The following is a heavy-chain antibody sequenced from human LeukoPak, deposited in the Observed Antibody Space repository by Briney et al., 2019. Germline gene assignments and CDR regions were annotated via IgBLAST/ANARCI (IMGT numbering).Heavy chain of an antibody. V-gene: IGHV4-59*01. CDR3: ATDTVTTYFGY. Sequence: SSETLSLTCTVSGGSISSYYWSWIRQPPGKGLEWIGYIYYSGSTNYNPSLKSRVTISVDTSKNQFSLKLSSVTAADTAVYYCATDTVTTYFGYWGQGTLVTVSS. D-gene: IGHD4-17*01. J-gene: IGHJ4*02. CDR1: GGSISSYY. CDR2: IYYSGST.